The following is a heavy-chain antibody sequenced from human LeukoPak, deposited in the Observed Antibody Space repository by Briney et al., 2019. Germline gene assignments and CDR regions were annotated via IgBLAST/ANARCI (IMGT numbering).Heavy chain of an antibody. J-gene: IGHJ4*02. Sequence: GGSLRLSCAASGFTFSSYEMNWVRQAPGKGLEWDSYISSSGSTIYYADSVKGRFTISRDNAKNSLYLQMNSLRAEDTAVYYCAKDVDNGDYVVYWGQGTLVTVSS. D-gene: IGHD4-17*01. CDR3: AKDVDNGDYVVY. CDR2: ISSSGSTI. V-gene: IGHV3-48*03. CDR1: GFTFSSYE.